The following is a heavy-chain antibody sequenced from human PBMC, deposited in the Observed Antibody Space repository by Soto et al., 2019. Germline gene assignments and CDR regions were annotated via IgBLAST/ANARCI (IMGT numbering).Heavy chain of an antibody. Sequence: ASVKVTCKASGSTYSSYAIRWVRQAPGQGLEWMGGIIPIFGTANYAQKFQGRVTITADKSTSTAYMELSSLRSEDTAVYYCARSDFDFEFYDFWGQGTPDTGSA. CDR2: IIPIFGTA. CDR1: GSTYSSYA. J-gene: IGHJ4*01. D-gene: IGHD3-9*01. CDR3: ARSDFDFEFYDF. V-gene: IGHV1-69*06.